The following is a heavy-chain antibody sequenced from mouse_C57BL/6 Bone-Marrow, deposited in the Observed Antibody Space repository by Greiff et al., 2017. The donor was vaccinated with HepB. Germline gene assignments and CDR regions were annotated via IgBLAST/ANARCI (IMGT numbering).Heavy chain of an antibody. CDR1: GFNIKDDY. J-gene: IGHJ3*01. CDR2: IDPENGDT. Sequence: EVQLQESGAELVRPGASVKLSCTASGFNIKDDYMHWVKQRPEQGLEWIGWIDPENGDTEYASKFQGKATITADTSSNTAYLQLSSLTSEDTAVYYCTTGGVYDYLFAYWGQGTLVTVSA. CDR3: TTGGVYDYLFAY. V-gene: IGHV14-4*01. D-gene: IGHD2-4*01.